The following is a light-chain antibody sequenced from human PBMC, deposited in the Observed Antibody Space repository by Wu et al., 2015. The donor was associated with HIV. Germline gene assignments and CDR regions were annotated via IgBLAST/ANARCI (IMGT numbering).Light chain of an antibody. Sequence: EIVLTQSPAILSLSPGERATLSCRASQSITTYLGWYQHKPGQAPRLLISDASSRATGIPVRFSGSGSGTDFTLTIINIEPEDSAVYYCQQRANWPPYTFGQGTKVEIK. CDR3: QQRANWPPYT. CDR2: DAS. CDR1: QSITTY. V-gene: IGKV3-11*01. J-gene: IGKJ2*01.